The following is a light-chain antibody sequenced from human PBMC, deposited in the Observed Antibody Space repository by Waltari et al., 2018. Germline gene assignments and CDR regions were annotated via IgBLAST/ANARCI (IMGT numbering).Light chain of an antibody. V-gene: IGLV2-23*02. CDR3: CSYAGTTTYV. CDR1: RNAVGRYDL. CDR2: EVV. Sequence: QSALTQPASVSGSPGQANTISCIGTRNAVGRYDLVSWYQFHPGKAPKVLIYEVVKRPSGVSNRFSASKSGNTASLTISGLQADDEADYYCCSYAGTTTYVFGGGTKVTVL. J-gene: IGLJ1*01.